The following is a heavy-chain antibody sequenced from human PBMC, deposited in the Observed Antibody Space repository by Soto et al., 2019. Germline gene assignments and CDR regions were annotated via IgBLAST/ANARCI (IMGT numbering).Heavy chain of an antibody. CDR2: IDPSDSYT. D-gene: IGHD6-13*01. CDR3: AGHGPRIAAAGPLLYYYYDMDV. CDR1: GYSFTSYW. V-gene: IGHV5-10-1*01. J-gene: IGHJ6*02. Sequence: EVQLVQSGAEVKKPGESLRISCKGSGYSFTSYWISWVRQMPGKGLEWMGRIDPSDSYTKYSPSFQGHVTISADKSIRTAYLQWSSLKASDTAMYYCAGHGPRIAAAGPLLYYYYDMDVGGQGTTVTVSS.